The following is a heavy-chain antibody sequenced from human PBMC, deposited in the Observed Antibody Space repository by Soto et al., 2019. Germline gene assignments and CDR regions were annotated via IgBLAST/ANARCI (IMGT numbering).Heavy chain of an antibody. J-gene: IGHJ5*02. CDR3: ARDAWFGDNWFDP. CDR1: GGPISNYY. CDR2: IYYSGT. V-gene: IGHV4-59*12. D-gene: IGHD3-10*01. Sequence: PSETLSLTCTVSGGPISNYYWSWIRQPPGKGLEWIGYIYYSGTTYNPSLKSRVTISVETSKNQFPLKLSSVTAADTAVYYCARDAWFGDNWFDPWGQGTLVTVSS.